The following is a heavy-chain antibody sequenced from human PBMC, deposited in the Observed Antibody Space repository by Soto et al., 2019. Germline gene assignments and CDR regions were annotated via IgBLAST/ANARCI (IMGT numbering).Heavy chain of an antibody. CDR2: ISYDGSNK. D-gene: IGHD6-13*01. CDR3: ARDGIEVTYSSSWLGY. V-gene: IGHV3-30-3*01. Sequence: QVQLVESGGGVVQPGRSLRLSCAASGFTFSSYAMHWVRQAPGKGLEWVAVISYDGSNKYYADSVKGRFTISRDNSKKPLYLQMNSLRAQDTAVCYCARDGIEVTYSSSWLGYWGQGTLVTVSS. J-gene: IGHJ4*02. CDR1: GFTFSSYA.